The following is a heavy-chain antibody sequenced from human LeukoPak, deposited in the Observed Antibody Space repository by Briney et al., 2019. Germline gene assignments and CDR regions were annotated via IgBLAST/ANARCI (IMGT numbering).Heavy chain of an antibody. D-gene: IGHD5-18*01. J-gene: IGHJ3*02. CDR3: ARSYGRGAFDI. CDR2: IYYSGST. CDR1: GGSISSYY. V-gene: IGHV4-59*08. Sequence: SETLSLTCTVSGGSISSYYWSWIRQPPGKGLEWIGYIYYSGSTNYNPFLKSRVTISVDTSKDQFSLKLSSVTAADTAVYYCARSYGRGAFDIWGQGTMVTVPS.